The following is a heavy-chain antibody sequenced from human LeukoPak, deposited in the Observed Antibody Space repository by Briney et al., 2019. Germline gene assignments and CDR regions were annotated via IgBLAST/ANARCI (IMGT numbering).Heavy chain of an antibody. D-gene: IGHD6-19*01. CDR2: ISGSGGST. V-gene: IGHV3-23*01. CDR3: AKDTRIAVARYYFDY. CDR1: GFTVSSNY. J-gene: IGHJ4*02. Sequence: GGSLRLSCAASGFTVSSNYMSWVRQAPGKGLEWVSAISGSGGSTYYADSVKGRFTISRDNSKNTLYLQMNSLRAEDTAVYYCAKDTRIAVARYYFDYWGQGTLVTVSS.